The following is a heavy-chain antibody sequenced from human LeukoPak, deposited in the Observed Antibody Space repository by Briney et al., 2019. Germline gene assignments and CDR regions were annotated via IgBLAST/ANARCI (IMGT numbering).Heavy chain of an antibody. D-gene: IGHD2-2*01. CDR1: GGTFSSYA. CDR3: AIHQEVYWYFDL. J-gene: IGHJ2*01. CDR2: IIPVFGTA. V-gene: IGHV1-69*05. Sequence: ASVMVSCKASGGTFSSYAISWVRQAPGQGLEWMGGIIPVFGTANYAQKFQGRVTITTDESTSTAYMELSSLRSEDTAVYYCAIHQEVYWYFDLWGRGTLVTVSS.